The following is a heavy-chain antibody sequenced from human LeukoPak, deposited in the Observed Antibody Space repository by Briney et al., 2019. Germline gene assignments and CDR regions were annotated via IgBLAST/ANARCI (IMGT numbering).Heavy chain of an antibody. Sequence: ASVKVSCKASGYTFTTYGISWVRQAPGQGLERVGWISSYNGNTNYAQKLQGRVTMTTDTSTSTAYMELRSLQSDDTAVYYCARGGDSYDSSGYYKKWFDPWGQGTLVTVSP. CDR1: GYTFTTYG. J-gene: IGHJ5*02. D-gene: IGHD3-22*01. V-gene: IGHV1-18*01. CDR2: ISSYNGNT. CDR3: ARGGDSYDSSGYYKKWFDP.